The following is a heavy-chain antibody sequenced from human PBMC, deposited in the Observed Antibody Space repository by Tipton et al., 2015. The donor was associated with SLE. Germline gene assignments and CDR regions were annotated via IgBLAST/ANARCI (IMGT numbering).Heavy chain of an antibody. CDR1: GYSISSGYY. V-gene: IGHV4-38-2*02. D-gene: IGHD1-26*01. J-gene: IGHJ3*02. Sequence: TLSLTCAVSGYSISSGYYWGWIRQPPGKGLEWIGSIYTSGSTNYNPSLKSRVTISVDTSKNQFSLKLSSVTAADTAVYYCAREGPFWWELLDRAFDIWGQGTMVTVSS. CDR2: IYTSGST. CDR3: AREGPFWWELLDRAFDI.